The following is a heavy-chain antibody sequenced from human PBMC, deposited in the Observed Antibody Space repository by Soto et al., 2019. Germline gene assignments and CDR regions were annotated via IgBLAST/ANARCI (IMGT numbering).Heavy chain of an antibody. CDR2: ISYTGST. J-gene: IGHJ4*02. CDR1: GGSISDSD. V-gene: IGHV4-59*13. D-gene: IGHD6-19*01. Sequence: SETVSLTCTVSGGSISDSDWTWIRLRPGQGLEWIGFISYTGSTDYNPSLKSRVTMPVDTSKNQFSLILRSVTAADTAMYYCARGVDRQWAEYRGQGMLVTVSS. CDR3: ARGVDRQWAEY.